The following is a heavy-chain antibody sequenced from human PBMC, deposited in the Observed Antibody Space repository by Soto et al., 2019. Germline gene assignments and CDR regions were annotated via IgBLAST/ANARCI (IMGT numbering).Heavy chain of an antibody. Sequence: QVHLVQSGAEVKKPGASVKVSCQGSGYAFTTYGITWVRQAPGQGLEWMGWISPDNGNTNYAQKLQGRVTVTRDTSTSTAYMELRSLRYDDTAVYYCARGRYGDYWGQGALVTVSS. V-gene: IGHV1-18*01. D-gene: IGHD1-1*01. CDR3: ARGRYGDY. J-gene: IGHJ4*02. CDR1: GYAFTTYG. CDR2: ISPDNGNT.